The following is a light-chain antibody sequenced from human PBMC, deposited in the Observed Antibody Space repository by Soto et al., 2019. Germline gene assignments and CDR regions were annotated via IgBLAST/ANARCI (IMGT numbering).Light chain of an antibody. J-gene: IGLJ1*01. V-gene: IGLV2-8*01. Sequence: SVLNQPPSASGSPGQSVTISFTGTSSDVDGYNYVSWYQQHPGKAPKLMIYEVNKRPSGVPDRFSGSKSGSTASLTVSGLQAEDEADYYCSSYAGSNNLGVFGTGTKVTVL. CDR2: EVN. CDR3: SSYAGSNNLGV. CDR1: SSDVDGYNY.